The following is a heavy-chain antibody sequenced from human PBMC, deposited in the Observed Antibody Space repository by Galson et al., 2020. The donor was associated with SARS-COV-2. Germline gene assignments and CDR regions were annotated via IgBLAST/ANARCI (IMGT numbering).Heavy chain of an antibody. D-gene: IGHD6-13*01. J-gene: IGHJ1*01. CDR3: ARDSDGSSSWVLPH. CDR1: GSSIDSYY. CDR2: VFPSGDT. V-gene: IGHV4-4*07. Sequence: SETLSLTCSVSGSSIDSYYWSWIRQSAGKGLEWIGRVFPSGDTNYNPSLKSRVTMSVDTSKNQFSLKLSSVTAADTAVYYCARDSDGSSSWVLPHWGQGTRVTVSS.